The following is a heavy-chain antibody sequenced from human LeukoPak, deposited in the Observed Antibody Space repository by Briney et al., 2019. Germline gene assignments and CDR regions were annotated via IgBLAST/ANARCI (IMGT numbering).Heavy chain of an antibody. CDR2: IYHSGST. D-gene: IGHD2-2*01. Sequence: SETLSLTCTVSGDSIISDDYYWAWIRQPPGKGLEWIGYIYHSGSTYYNPSLKSRVTISVDTSKNQFSLKLSSLTAADTAVYYCARVGLDISTHLDYWGQGTLVTVSS. V-gene: IGHV4-39*07. CDR1: GDSIISDDYY. J-gene: IGHJ4*02. CDR3: ARVGLDISTHLDY.